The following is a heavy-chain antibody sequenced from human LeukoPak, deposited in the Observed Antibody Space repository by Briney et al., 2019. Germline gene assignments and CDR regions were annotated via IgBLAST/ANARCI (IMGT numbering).Heavy chain of an antibody. Sequence: PSQTLSLTRAVYGGSFSGYYRTWIPQSPGKGLEWIGEISHNGKSNYNPSLKSRVTISVDTSRHQFSLRLTSVTAADTGVYYCVLGRWEPTGSYWGQGTLVTISS. CDR1: GGSFSGYY. CDR3: VLGRWEPTGSY. V-gene: IGHV4-34*01. J-gene: IGHJ4*02. D-gene: IGHD1-26*01. CDR2: ISHNGKS.